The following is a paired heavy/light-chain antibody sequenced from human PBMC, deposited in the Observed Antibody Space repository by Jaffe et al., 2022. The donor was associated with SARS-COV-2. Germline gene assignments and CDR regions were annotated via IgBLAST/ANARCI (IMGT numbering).Heavy chain of an antibody. D-gene: IGHD2-15*01. CDR3: ARHSLYCSDGSCYSDYSYAMDV. CDR2: IYPGDSET. J-gene: IGHJ6*02. CDR1: GYSFTSYW. V-gene: IGHV5-51*01. Sequence: EVQLVQSGAEVKKPGESLRISCKASGYSFTSYWIAWVRQMPGKGLEWMGVIYPGDSETKYSPSFQGQVTISADTSISTAYLQWSSLKASDTATFFCARHSLYCSDGSCYSDYSYAMDVWGQGTTVTVSS.
Light chain of an antibody. V-gene: IGLV1-47*01. CDR1: RSNIGSNF. J-gene: IGLJ1*01. CDR2: KND. CDR3: AAWDDSLSAHV. Sequence: QSVLTQPPSASGTPGQRITISCSGSRSNIGSNFVYWYHQFPGTAPKLLIYKNDQRPSGVPDRFSGSKSGTSASLAISGLRSEDEADYYCAAWDDSLSAHVFGTGTKVTVL.